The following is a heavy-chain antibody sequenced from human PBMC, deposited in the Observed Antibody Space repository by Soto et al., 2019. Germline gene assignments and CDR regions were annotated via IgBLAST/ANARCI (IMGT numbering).Heavy chain of an antibody. CDR1: GFALSNHW. J-gene: IGHJ4*02. CDR2: IAKDGSEI. D-gene: IGHD5-12*01. Sequence: GGSLRLSCAASGFALSNHWMSWVRQAPGKGLEWVANIAKDGSEIFYVDSVKGRFTISRDNAKNSLYLQMNSLRAEDTAVYFCARDGGRYYDFDSWGQGTLVTVS. CDR3: ARDGGRYYDFDS. V-gene: IGHV3-7*01.